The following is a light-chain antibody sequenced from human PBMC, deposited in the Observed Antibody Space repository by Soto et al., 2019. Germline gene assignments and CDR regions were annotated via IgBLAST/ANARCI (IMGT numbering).Light chain of an antibody. CDR1: QSINSW. V-gene: IGKV1-5*03. CDR2: KAS. CDR3: QQYNNYPYT. Sequence: DIQMTQSPSTLSAPVGDRVIITCRASQSINSWLAWYQQKPGKAPKLLIYKASTLESGVPSRFSGSASGTEFTLTISSLQPDDFATYYCQQYNNYPYTFGQGTELEIK. J-gene: IGKJ2*01.